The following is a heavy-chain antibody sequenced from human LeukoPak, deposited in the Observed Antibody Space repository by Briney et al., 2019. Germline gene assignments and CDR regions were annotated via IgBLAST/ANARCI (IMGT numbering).Heavy chain of an antibody. V-gene: IGHV3-23*01. D-gene: IGHD2-2*01. Sequence: GGSLRLSCAASGFTFSSYAMNWVRQAPGKGLEWVSAISGSGGSTYYADSVRGRFTISRDNSKNTLYLQMNSLRAEDTAMYYCAKSAMVIVPAALGYWGQGTLVTVSS. CDR2: ISGSGGST. CDR1: GFTFSSYA. J-gene: IGHJ4*02. CDR3: AKSAMVIVPAALGY.